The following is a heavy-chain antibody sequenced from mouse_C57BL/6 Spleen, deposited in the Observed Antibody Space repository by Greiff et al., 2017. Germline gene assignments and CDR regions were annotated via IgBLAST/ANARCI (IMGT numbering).Heavy chain of an antibody. CDR1: GFSFNTYA. J-gene: IGHJ4*01. Sequence: EVMLVESGGGLVQPKGSLKLSCAASGFSFNTYAMNWVRQAPGKGLEWVARIRSKSNNYATYYADSVKDRFTISRDDSESMLYLQMNNLKTEDTAMYYCVSWSYDYDDYYAMDYWGQGTSVTVSS. CDR3: VSWSYDYDDYYAMDY. CDR2: IRSKSNNYAT. D-gene: IGHD2-4*01. V-gene: IGHV10-1*01.